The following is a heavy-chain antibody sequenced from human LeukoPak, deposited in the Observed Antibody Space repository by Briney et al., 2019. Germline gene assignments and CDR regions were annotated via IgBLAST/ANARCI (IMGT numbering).Heavy chain of an antibody. Sequence: SVKVSCKASGGTFSSYAISWVRQAPGQGLEWMGRIIPIFGIANYAQKFQGRVTITADKSTSTAYMELSSLRSEDTAVYYCARDSYDSSGYYPAESDYWGQGTLVTVSS. V-gene: IGHV1-69*04. J-gene: IGHJ4*02. D-gene: IGHD3-22*01. CDR2: IIPIFGIA. CDR1: GGTFSSYA. CDR3: ARDSYDSSGYYPAESDY.